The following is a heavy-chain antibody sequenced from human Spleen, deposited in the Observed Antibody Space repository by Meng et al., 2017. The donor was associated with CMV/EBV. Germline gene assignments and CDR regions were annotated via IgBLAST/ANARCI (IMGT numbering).Heavy chain of an antibody. J-gene: IGHJ4*02. CDR3: AREPVLRFLEWLFYFDY. Sequence: QVQLVESGXGVVQPGRSLRLSCAASGFTFSSYAMHWVRQAPGKGLEWVAVISYDGSNKYYADSVKGRFTISRDNSKNTLYLQMNSLRAEDTAVYYCAREPVLRFLEWLFYFDYWGQGTLVTVSS. CDR1: GFTFSSYA. V-gene: IGHV3-30-3*01. D-gene: IGHD3-3*01. CDR2: ISYDGSNK.